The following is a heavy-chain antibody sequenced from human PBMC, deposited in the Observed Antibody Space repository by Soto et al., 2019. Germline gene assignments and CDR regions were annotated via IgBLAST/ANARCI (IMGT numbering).Heavy chain of an antibody. CDR3: ARDIAAAAIYYYYGMDV. CDR2: IDPSDSYT. V-gene: IGHV5-10-1*03. Sequence: EVQLVQSGAEVKKPGESLRISCKGSGYSFTSYWISWVRQMPGKGLEWMGRIDPSDSYTNYSPSFQGHVTISADKSISTAYLQWSSLKASDTAMYYCARDIAAAAIYYYYGMDVWGQGTTVTVSS. CDR1: GYSFTSYW. D-gene: IGHD6-13*01. J-gene: IGHJ6*02.